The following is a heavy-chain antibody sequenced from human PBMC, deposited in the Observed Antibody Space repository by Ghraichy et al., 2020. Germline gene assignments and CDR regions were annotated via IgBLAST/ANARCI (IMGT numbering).Heavy chain of an antibody. V-gene: IGHV2-5*01. CDR1: GFSLTTSGEG. J-gene: IGHJ3*02. Sequence: SGPTLVKPTQTLTLTCTFSGFSLTTSGEGVGWIRQPPGKALEWLALIHWNDEKRYSPFLGSRLTITKETSKNQVVLTLTNVDPVDTGTYFCAHRHITPYYDSSDYCAFDIWGQGTMVTVSP. CDR3: AHRHITPYYDSSDYCAFDI. D-gene: IGHD3-22*01. CDR2: IHWNDEK.